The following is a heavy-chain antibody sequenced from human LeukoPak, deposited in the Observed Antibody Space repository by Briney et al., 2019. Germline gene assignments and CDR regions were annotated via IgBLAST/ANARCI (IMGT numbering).Heavy chain of an antibody. CDR3: ASFYFREGYDFWSGYYEGVGY. J-gene: IGHJ4*02. CDR2: IIPNFDTA. V-gene: IGHV1-69*13. Sequence: SAKVSCKASGGTFSSFAISWVRQALGQGLEWMGGIIPNFDTANYAQKFQGRVTITADESTSTAYMELSSLTSDDTAVYYCASFYFREGYDFWSGYYEGVGYWGQGTLVSVSS. CDR1: GGTFSSFA. D-gene: IGHD3-3*01.